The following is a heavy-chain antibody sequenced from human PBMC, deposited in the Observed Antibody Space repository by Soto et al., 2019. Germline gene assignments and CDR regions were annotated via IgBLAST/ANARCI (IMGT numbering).Heavy chain of an antibody. CDR2: IYPGDSDT. D-gene: IGHD3-9*01. CDR1: GYSFTSYW. V-gene: IGHV5-51*01. CDR3: ARVYDILTGSNWFDP. Sequence: GESLKISCKASGYSFTSYWIGWVRQMPGKGLEWMGIIYPGDSDTRYSPSFPGQVTISADKSISTAYLQWSSLKASDTAMYYCARVYDILTGSNWFDPWGQGTLVTVSS. J-gene: IGHJ5*02.